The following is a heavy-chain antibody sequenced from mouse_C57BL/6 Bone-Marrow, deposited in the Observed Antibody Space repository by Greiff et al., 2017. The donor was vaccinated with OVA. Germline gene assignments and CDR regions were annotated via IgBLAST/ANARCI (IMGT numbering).Heavy chain of an antibody. CDR1: GFTFSDYY. Sequence: EVQLVESEGGLVQPGSSMKLSCTASGFTFSDYYMAWVRQVPEKGLEWVANINYDGSSTYYLDSLKSRFIISRDNAKNILYLQMSSLKSEDTATYYCARDSLYYYGSYWGQGTLVTVSA. V-gene: IGHV5-16*01. J-gene: IGHJ3*01. D-gene: IGHD1-1*01. CDR2: INYDGSST. CDR3: ARDSLYYYGSY.